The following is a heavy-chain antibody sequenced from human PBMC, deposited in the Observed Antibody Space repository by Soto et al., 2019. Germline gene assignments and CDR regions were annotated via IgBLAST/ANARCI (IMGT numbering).Heavy chain of an antibody. CDR3: ARTLRFGATGFDY. V-gene: IGHV2-70*11. Sequence: SGPTLVKPTQTLTLTCTFSGFSLSTSGMCVSWIRQPPGKALEWLARIDWDDDKSYSTSLKNRLHISKDTSKNPVVLTMTNMDPVDTATYYCARTLRFGATGFDYWGQGTLVTVSS. CDR1: GFSLSTSGMC. D-gene: IGHD3-16*01. J-gene: IGHJ4*02. CDR2: IDWDDDK.